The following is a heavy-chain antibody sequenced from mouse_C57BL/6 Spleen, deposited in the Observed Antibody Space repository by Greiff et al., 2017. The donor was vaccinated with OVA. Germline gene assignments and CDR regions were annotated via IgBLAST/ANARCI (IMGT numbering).Heavy chain of an antibody. CDR1: GYAFTNYL. D-gene: IGHD2-1*01. CDR2: INPGSGGT. J-gene: IGHJ3*01. V-gene: IGHV1-54*01. Sequence: VQLQQSGAELVRPGTSVKVSCKASGYAFTNYLIEWVKQRPGQGLEWIGVINPGSGGTNYNEKFKGKATLTADKSSSTAYMQLSSLTSEDSAVDFCARGYGNYGGFAYWGQGTLVTGSA. CDR3: ARGYGNYGGFAY.